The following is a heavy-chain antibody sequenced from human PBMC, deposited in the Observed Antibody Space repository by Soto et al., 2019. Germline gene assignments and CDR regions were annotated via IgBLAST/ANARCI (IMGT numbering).Heavy chain of an antibody. CDR2: INAGNGNT. V-gene: IGHV1-3*01. CDR3: ARDSGGMDV. CDR1: GYTFTSYA. D-gene: IGHD3-10*01. Sequence: QAQLVQSGAEVKKPGASVKISCKASGYTFTSYALHWVRQAPGQRLEWMGWINAGNGNTKYSQKFQGRVTITRDTSASTAYMELSSPRAEDPAVYSCARDSGGMDVWWQGTTVTVYS. J-gene: IGHJ6*01.